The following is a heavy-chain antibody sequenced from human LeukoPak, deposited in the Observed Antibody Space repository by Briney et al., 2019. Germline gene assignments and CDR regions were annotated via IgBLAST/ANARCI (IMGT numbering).Heavy chain of an antibody. Sequence: GGSLRLSCAASGFTFSSYAMHWVRQAPGKGLGWVAVISYDGSNKYYADSVKGRFTISRDNSKNTLYLQMNSLRAEDTAVYYCAREGFGVVIGNYFDYWGQGTLVTVSS. CDR1: GFTFSSYA. CDR3: AREGFGVVIGNYFDY. J-gene: IGHJ4*02. D-gene: IGHD3-3*01. V-gene: IGHV3-30*04. CDR2: ISYDGSNK.